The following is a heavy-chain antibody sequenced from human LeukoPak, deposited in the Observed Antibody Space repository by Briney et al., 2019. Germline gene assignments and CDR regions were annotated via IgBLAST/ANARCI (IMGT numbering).Heavy chain of an antibody. D-gene: IGHD6-6*01. Sequence: SETLSLTCTVSGGSISSSSYYWGWIRQPPGKGLEWIGSIYYSGSTYYNPSLKSRVTISVDTSKNQFSLKLSSVTAADTAVYYCASLAARPPWFDPWGQGTLVTVSS. V-gene: IGHV4-39*01. CDR3: ASLAARPPWFDP. CDR2: IYYSGST. CDR1: GGSISSSSYY. J-gene: IGHJ5*02.